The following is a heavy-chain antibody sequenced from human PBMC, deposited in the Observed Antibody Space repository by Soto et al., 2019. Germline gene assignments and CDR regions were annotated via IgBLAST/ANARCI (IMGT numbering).Heavy chain of an antibody. V-gene: IGHV3-74*01. Sequence: GGSLKLSCAASRFTFSSYAIHWVRQAPGKGLVWVSRINEDGSGTSYADSVKGRFTISRDNAKNMLYLQMNSLRAEDTALYYCAPIFEAPIRWGQGTLVTVSS. CDR2: INEDGSGT. CDR3: APIFEAPIR. D-gene: IGHD2-15*01. CDR1: RFTFSSYA. J-gene: IGHJ4*02.